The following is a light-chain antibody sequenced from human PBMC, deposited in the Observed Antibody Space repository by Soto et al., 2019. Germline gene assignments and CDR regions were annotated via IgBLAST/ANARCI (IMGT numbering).Light chain of an antibody. Sequence: DIHLTQSPSFLSASVLDGVAITFRPSQAVPNNMAWYQQKPGKPPKLLIYKASSLESGVPSRFSGSGSGTEFTLTISSLQTDDFATYYCQQYNSYSTFGQGTKVDIK. V-gene: IGKV1-5*03. CDR2: KAS. CDR1: QAVPNN. CDR3: QQYNSYST. J-gene: IGKJ1*01.